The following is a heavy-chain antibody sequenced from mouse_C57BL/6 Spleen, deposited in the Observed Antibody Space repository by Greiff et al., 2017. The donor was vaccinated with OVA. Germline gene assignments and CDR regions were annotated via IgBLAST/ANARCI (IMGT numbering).Heavy chain of an antibody. D-gene: IGHD1-1*01. CDR3: ARSDGSSHFDY. J-gene: IGHJ2*01. CDR2: IHPNSGST. Sequence: VQLQQSGAELVKPGASVKLSCKASGYTFTSYWMHWVKQRPGQGLEWIGMIHPNSGSTNYNEKFKSKATLTVDKSSSTAYMQLSSLTSEDSAVYYCARSDGSSHFDYWGQGTTLTVSS. CDR1: GYTFTSYW. V-gene: IGHV1-64*01.